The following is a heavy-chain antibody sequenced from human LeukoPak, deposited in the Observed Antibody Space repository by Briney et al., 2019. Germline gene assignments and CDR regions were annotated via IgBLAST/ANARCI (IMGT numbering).Heavy chain of an antibody. Sequence: GGSLRLSCAASGFTVSSNYMSWVRQAPGKGLEWVSVIYSGGSTYYADSVKGRFTISRDNSKNTLYLQMNSLRGEDTAVYYCAREMDYGSGSRGYWGQGTLVTVSS. J-gene: IGHJ4*02. CDR1: GFTVSSNY. CDR3: AREMDYGSGSRGY. V-gene: IGHV3-66*01. D-gene: IGHD3-10*01. CDR2: IYSGGST.